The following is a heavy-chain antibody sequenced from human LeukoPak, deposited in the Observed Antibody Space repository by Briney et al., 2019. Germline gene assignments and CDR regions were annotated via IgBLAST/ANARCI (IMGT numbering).Heavy chain of an antibody. D-gene: IGHD2-2*02. J-gene: IGHJ6*02. CDR2: IIPSFGTA. Sequence: GASVKVSCRASGGTFSSYAIGWVRQAPGQGLEWMGGIIPSFGTANYAQKFQGRVTITADESTSTAYMELSSLRSEDTAVYYCARDIVVVPAAITPLDYYYYGMDVWGQGTTVTVSS. V-gene: IGHV1-69*13. CDR3: ARDIVVVPAAITPLDYYYYGMDV. CDR1: GGTFSSYA.